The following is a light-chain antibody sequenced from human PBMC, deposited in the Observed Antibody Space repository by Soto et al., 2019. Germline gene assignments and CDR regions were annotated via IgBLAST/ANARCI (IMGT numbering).Light chain of an antibody. J-gene: IGKJ2*01. CDR3: QQYGSPPPYT. V-gene: IGKV3-20*01. CDR2: GSS. Sequence: EVVLTQSPGTLSLSPGERATLSCRASQSVSNTYLAWSQQKPGQGPRRLIFGSSDRATGIPDRFSGSGSGTDFTHTISRLEPEDFAVYYCQQYGSPPPYTFGQGTKLEIK. CDR1: QSVSNTY.